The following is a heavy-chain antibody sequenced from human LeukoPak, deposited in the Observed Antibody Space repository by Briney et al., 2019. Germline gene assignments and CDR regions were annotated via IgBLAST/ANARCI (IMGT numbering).Heavy chain of an antibody. D-gene: IGHD4-23*01. J-gene: IGHJ4*02. Sequence: ASVKLSCKASGYTFTGYYMHWVRQAPGQGLGWMGCVNPNSGGTNYAQKFQGRVTMTRDTSISTAYMELSRLRSDDTAVYYCARDLGYGGNSDYWGQGTLVTVSS. V-gene: IGHV1-2*02. CDR2: VNPNSGGT. CDR1: GYTFTGYY. CDR3: ARDLGYGGNSDY.